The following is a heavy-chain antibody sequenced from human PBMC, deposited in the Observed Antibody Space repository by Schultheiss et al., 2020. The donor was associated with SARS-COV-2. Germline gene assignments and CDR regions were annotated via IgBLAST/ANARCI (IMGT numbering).Heavy chain of an antibody. J-gene: IGHJ6*02. CDR2: IYYSGST. CDR1: GGSISSYY. D-gene: IGHD2-2*02. V-gene: IGHV4-59*01. CDR3: ARGRGCSSTSCYIGYYYYYGMDV. Sequence: SETLSLTCTVSGGSISSYYWSWIRQPPGKGLEWIGYIYYSGSTNYNPSLKSRVTISVDTSKNQFSLKLSSVTAADTAVYYCARGRGCSSTSCYIGYYYYYGMDVWGQGTTVTVSS.